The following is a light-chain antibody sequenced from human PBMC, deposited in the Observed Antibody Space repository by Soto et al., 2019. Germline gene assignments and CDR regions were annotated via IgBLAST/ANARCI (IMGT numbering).Light chain of an antibody. CDR1: SGYSYYK. Sequence: QPVLTQPPSASASLGASVTLTCTLSSGYSYYKVDWYQQRPGKGPRFVMRVGTGGIVGSKGDGIPDRFSVLGSGLNRYLTIKNIQEEDESDYHCGADHGSGSNFIVVFGGGTKVTVL. CDR2: VGTGGIVG. J-gene: IGLJ2*01. CDR3: GADHGSGSNFIVV. V-gene: IGLV9-49*01.